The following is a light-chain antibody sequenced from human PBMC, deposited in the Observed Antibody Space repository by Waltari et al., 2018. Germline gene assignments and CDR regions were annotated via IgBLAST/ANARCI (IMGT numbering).Light chain of an antibody. CDR3: QQDVSLPAT. CDR1: QSVSKY. J-gene: IGKJ1*01. V-gene: IGKV3-20*01. CDR2: GAS. Sequence: EIVLTQSPGTLSLSPGDRAILSCRASQSVSKYLARYQQKPGQAPRLLIFGASSRATGIPDRFSGSGSGTDVNLTISRVEPEYFAVYCCQQDVSLPATFGQGTKVEIE.